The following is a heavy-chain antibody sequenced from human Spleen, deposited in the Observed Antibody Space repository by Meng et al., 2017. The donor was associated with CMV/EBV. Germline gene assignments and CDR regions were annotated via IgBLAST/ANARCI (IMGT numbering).Heavy chain of an antibody. V-gene: IGHV4-4*02. J-gene: IGHJ4*02. Sequence: SETLSLTCAVSGGSISSSNWWSWVRQPPGKGLEWIGEIYHSGSTNYNPSLKSRVTISIDTSKNQFSLRLSSVTAADTAIYYCAREYSNNWYPRGGRDYWGQGALVTVSS. D-gene: IGHD6-13*01. CDR1: GGSISSSNW. CDR3: AREYSNNWYPRGGRDY. CDR2: IYHSGST.